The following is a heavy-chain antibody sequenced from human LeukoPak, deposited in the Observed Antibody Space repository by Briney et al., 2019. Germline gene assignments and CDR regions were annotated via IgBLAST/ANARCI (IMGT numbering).Heavy chain of an antibody. Sequence: GGSLRLSCEASGFSFSNYWMTWVRQAPGKGLEWVADINQNGGQSYYVDSVKGRFTLSRDNAKNSLFLQLNSLRAEDTAVYYCVKNSGWYCLDYWGQGITVIVSS. CDR2: INQNGGQS. CDR1: GFSFSNYW. CDR3: VKNSGWYCLDY. V-gene: IGHV3-7*03. J-gene: IGHJ4*02. D-gene: IGHD6-13*01.